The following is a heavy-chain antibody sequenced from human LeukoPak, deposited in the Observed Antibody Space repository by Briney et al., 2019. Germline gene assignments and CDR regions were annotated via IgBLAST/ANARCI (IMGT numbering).Heavy chain of an antibody. Sequence: GGSLRLSCAASGFTFYNYAMTWVRQSPGKGLEWVSLISGRAGFTYYADSVKGRFTISRDDSKSTVYLQMNSLETEDTAIYYCAKVGDSYGFYFDYWGQGTLVTVSS. D-gene: IGHD5-18*01. CDR1: GFTFYNYA. V-gene: IGHV3-23*01. CDR2: ISGRAGFT. CDR3: AKVGDSYGFYFDY. J-gene: IGHJ4*02.